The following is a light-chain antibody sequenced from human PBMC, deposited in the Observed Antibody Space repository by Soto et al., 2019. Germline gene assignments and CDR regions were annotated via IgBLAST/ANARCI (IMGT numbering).Light chain of an antibody. CDR1: SSDVCAYNY. J-gene: IGLJ1*01. CDR2: DVS. V-gene: IGLV2-14*03. Sequence: QSVLTQPASVSGSPGQSITISCTGTSSDVCAYNYVSWYQQHPDKAPKLMIYDVSSRPSGVSSRFSGSKSGNTASLTISGLQAEDEADYYCASYTSSTTPHYVFGAGTKVTVL. CDR3: ASYTSSTTPHYV.